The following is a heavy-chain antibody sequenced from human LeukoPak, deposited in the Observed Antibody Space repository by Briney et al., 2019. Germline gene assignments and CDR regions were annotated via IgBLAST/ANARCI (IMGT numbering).Heavy chain of an antibody. D-gene: IGHD1-1*01. V-gene: IGHV3-23*01. CDR2: ISGSGGST. CDR1: GFAFSSYA. CDR3: AGTHSGNWFDP. J-gene: IGHJ5*02. Sequence: PGGSLRLSCAASGFAFSSYAMSWVRQAPGKGLEWDSAISGSGGSTYYADSVKGRFTISRDNSKNTLYLQMNSLRAEDTAVYYCAGTHSGNWFDPWGQGTLVTVSS.